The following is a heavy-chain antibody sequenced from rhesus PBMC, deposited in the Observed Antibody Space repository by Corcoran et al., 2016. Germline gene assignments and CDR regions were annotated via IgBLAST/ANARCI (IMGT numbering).Heavy chain of an antibody. Sequence: QVQLQESGPAVVKPSETLSLTCAVSGYSISSAHGWSWIRQPPGKRLEWIGYISYSGSTSYNPSLKSRVTISKDTSKNQFSLKLSSVTAADTAVYYCARDLIAAGRQFDYWGQGVLVTVSS. CDR3: ARDLIAAGRQFDY. J-gene: IGHJ4*01. CDR2: ISYSGST. D-gene: IGHD6-13*01. CDR1: GYSISSAHG. V-gene: IGHV4-122*02.